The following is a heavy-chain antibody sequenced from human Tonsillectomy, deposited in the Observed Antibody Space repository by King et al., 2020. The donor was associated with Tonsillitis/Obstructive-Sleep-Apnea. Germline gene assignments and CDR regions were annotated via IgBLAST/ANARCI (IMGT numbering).Heavy chain of an antibody. V-gene: IGHV3-66*01. J-gene: IGHJ6*03. D-gene: IGHD1-26*01. CDR2: IYGGGST. CDR1: GFTVSSNS. CDR3: ARAPSASFYMDV. Sequence: DVQLVESGGGLVQPGGSLRLSCAASGFTVSSNSMSWVRQAPGKGLEWVSLIYGGGSTFYADSVKGRFTISRDNSKNTLYLQMNSLRAEDTAVYSFARAPSASFYMDVWGKGTTVTVSS.